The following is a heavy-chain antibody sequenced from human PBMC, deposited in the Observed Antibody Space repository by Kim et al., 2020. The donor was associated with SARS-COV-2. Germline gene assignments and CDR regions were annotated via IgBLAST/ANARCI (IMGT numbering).Heavy chain of an antibody. CDR2: ISYTGST. CDR1: GGSISDHF. CDR3: ARRNSNYWYFDL. J-gene: IGHJ2*01. V-gene: IGHV4-59*08. D-gene: IGHD4-4*01. Sequence: SETLSLTCTVSGGSISDHFWSWIRRPPGKGLEWTGYISYTGSTDYNPSLKSRVTMSVDTSKNQFSLTLNSMTAADAAMYYCARRNSNYWYFDLWGRGTLVTVSS.